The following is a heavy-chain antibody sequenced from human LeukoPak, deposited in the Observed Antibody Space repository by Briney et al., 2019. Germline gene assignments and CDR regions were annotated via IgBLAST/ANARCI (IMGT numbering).Heavy chain of an antibody. CDR2: IYTSGST. CDR3: ARGDPYCSSTSCYPDY. Sequence: SQTLSLTCTVSGGSISSGSYYWSWIRQPAGKGLEWIGRIYTSGSTNYNPSLKSRVTISVDTSKNQFSLKLGSVTAADTAVYYCARGDPYCSSTSCYPDYWGQGTLVTVSS. J-gene: IGHJ4*02. CDR1: GGSISSGSYY. V-gene: IGHV4-61*02. D-gene: IGHD2-2*01.